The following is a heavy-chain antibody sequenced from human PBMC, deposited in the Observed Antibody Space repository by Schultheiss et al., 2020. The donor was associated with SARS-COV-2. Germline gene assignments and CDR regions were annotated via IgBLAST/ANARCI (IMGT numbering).Heavy chain of an antibody. CDR2: ISSSSSYI. V-gene: IGHV3-21*01. CDR3: ARASGSIAALRFDP. J-gene: IGHJ5*02. CDR1: GFTFSSYS. D-gene: IGHD6-6*01. Sequence: GGSLRLSCAASGFTFSSYSMNWVRQAPGKGLEWVSSISSSSSYIYYADSVKGRFTISRDNAKNSLYLQMNSLRAEDTAVYYCARASGSIAALRFDPWGQGTLVTVSS.